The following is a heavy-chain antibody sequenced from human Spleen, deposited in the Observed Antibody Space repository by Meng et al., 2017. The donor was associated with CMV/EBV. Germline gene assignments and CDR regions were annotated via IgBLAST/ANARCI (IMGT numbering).Heavy chain of an antibody. CDR3: AKDGDHMYYFDY. Sequence: GESLKISCAGSGFTFSSSGMNWVRQAPGKGLEWVAFIRYDGSNEHYVDSVKGRFTISRDNSKNTLYLQMNSLRTDDTAVYYCAKDGDHMYYFDYWGQGMPVTVSS. CDR2: IRYDGSNE. J-gene: IGHJ4*02. D-gene: IGHD1-14*01. V-gene: IGHV3-30*02. CDR1: GFTFSSSG.